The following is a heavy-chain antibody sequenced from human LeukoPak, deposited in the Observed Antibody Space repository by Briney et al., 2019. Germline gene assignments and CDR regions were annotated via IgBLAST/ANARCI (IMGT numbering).Heavy chain of an antibody. D-gene: IGHD4-23*01. CDR1: GYSINSAYY. CDR2: IYHSGSP. V-gene: IGHV4-38-2*02. CDR3: ARVGGLVGTPWGAFDI. J-gene: IGHJ3*02. Sequence: PSETLSLTCTVSGYSINSAYYWGWIRQPPGKGLEWIGSIYHSGSPDYNPSLKSRVTISVDTSKNQFSLKLSSVTAADTAVYYCARVGGLVGTPWGAFDIWGQGTMVTVSS.